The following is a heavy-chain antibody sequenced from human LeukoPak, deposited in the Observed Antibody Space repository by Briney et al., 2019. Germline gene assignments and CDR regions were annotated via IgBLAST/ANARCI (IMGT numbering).Heavy chain of an antibody. V-gene: IGHV3-9*01. Sequence: PGGSLRLSCTASGFTFSNYDMHWVRQAPGKGLEWVSGISWNSGSIGYANSVKGRFTISRDNAKNSLYLQMNSLRAEDTALYYCAKGSAGSYYYYGMDVWGQGTTVTVSS. CDR1: GFTFSNYD. J-gene: IGHJ6*02. CDR2: ISWNSGSI. CDR3: AKGSAGSYYYYGMDV. D-gene: IGHD2-15*01.